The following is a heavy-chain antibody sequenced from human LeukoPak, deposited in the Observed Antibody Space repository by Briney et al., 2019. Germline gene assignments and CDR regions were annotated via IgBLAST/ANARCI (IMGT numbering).Heavy chain of an antibody. CDR1: GFTFSGST. Sequence: GGSLRLSCAASGFTFSGSTMHWVRQASGTGLEWVGRIRKKANSYATAYHASVKDRFTISRDDSQNTAYLQMSSLKTDDTAVYYCISYYDSSGYYYPTDYWGQGTLVTVSS. J-gene: IGHJ4*02. V-gene: IGHV3-73*01. CDR3: ISYYDSSGYYYPTDY. D-gene: IGHD3-22*01. CDR2: IRKKANSYAT.